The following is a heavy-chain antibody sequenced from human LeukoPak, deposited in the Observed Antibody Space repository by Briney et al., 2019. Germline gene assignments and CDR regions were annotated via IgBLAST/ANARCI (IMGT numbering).Heavy chain of an antibody. D-gene: IGHD6-13*01. V-gene: IGHV4-4*07. CDR3: AREVSSSWYDYYYMDV. Sequence: PSETLSLTCTVSGGSLSSYYWSWIRQPAGKGLEWIGRIYTSGSTNYNPSLKSRVTISVDTSKNQFSLKLSSVTAADTAVYYCAREVSSSWYDYYYMDVWGKGTTVTVSS. J-gene: IGHJ6*03. CDR2: IYTSGST. CDR1: GGSLSSYY.